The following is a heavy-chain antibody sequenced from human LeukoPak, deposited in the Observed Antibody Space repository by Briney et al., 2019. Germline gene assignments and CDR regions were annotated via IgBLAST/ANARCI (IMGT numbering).Heavy chain of an antibody. CDR1: GGSFSGYY. V-gene: IGHV4-34*01. D-gene: IGHD6-13*01. CDR2: INHSGST. Sequence: LETLSLTCAVYGGSFSGYYWSWIRQPPGKGLEWIGEINHSGSTNYNPSLKSRVTISVDTSKNQFSLKLSSVTAADTAVYYCARATGDSSSWYADYWGQGTLVTVSS. J-gene: IGHJ4*02. CDR3: ARATGDSSSWYADY.